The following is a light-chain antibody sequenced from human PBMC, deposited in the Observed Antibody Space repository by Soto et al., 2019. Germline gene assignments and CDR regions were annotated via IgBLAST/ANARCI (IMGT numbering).Light chain of an antibody. V-gene: IGKV3-20*01. CDR1: QSVNNNY. J-gene: IGKJ2*01. CDR3: QLYGSSPYT. CDR2: AAS. Sequence: EIVLTQSPGTLSLSPGERATLSCRASQSVNNNYLGWYQQKPGQAPRLLIKAASSRATDIPDRFSGSGSGTDFTLTINRVEPEDFAVYYCQLYGSSPYTFGQGTKLEIK.